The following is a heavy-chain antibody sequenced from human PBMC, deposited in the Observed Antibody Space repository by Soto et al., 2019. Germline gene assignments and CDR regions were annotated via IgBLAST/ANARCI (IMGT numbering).Heavy chain of an antibody. CDR3: ARVSSYYDILTGYLDY. CDR2: IYHSGST. D-gene: IGHD3-9*01. J-gene: IGHJ4*02. Sequence: QVQLQESGPGLVKPSGTLSLTCAVSSGSISSSNWWSWVRQPPGKGLEWIGEIYHSGSTNYNPSLKSRVTISVDMSKNQFSLKLSSVTAADTAVYYCARVSSYYDILTGYLDYWGQGTLVTVSS. V-gene: IGHV4-4*02. CDR1: SGSISSSNW.